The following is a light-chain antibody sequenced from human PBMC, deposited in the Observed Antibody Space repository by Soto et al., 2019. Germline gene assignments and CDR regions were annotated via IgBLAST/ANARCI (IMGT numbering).Light chain of an antibody. CDR2: DTS. CDR1: QFLSSY. V-gene: IGKV3-11*01. J-gene: IGKJ5*01. Sequence: VLTQSPATLSLSPGERVSLSCRASQFLSSYLAWYQQIPGQPPRLLIYDTSNRVTGIPARFSGSRSGTDFTLTISSLEPEDFAVYFCHQRNKFAQGTRLEIK. CDR3: HQRNK.